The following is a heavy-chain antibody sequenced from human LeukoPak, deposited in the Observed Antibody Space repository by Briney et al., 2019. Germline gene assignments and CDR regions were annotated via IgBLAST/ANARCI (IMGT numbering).Heavy chain of an antibody. J-gene: IGHJ4*02. D-gene: IGHD1/OR15-1a*01. CDR1: GGSISTYY. CDR2: ISYSGST. CDR3: ARSIIGTRSKFDY. V-gene: IGHV4-59*08. Sequence: PSQTLSLTCTVSGGSISTYYWSWIRQPPGKGLEWIGYISYSGSTSYNPSLKSRVTISLDTSKNQFALKLSSVTAADTAVYYCARSIIGTRSKFDYWGQGTLVTVSS.